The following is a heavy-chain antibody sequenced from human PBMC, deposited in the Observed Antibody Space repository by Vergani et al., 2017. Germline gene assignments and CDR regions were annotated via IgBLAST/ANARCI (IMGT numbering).Heavy chain of an antibody. CDR1: GFKFSDHY. CDR3: AKKPGITTTRHYYAMDV. CDR2: ISPGASTV. V-gene: IGHV3-11*04. Sequence: LEESGGGSVKPGGSLRLSCAASGFKFSDHYMSWIRQAPGKGLEWVSHISPGASTVSYTDSVTGRFTVSRDNDNNSLTLDMTTLRVENTPVYYCAKKPGITTTRHYYAMDVWGQGTTVTVSS. D-gene: IGHD1-20*01. J-gene: IGHJ6*02.